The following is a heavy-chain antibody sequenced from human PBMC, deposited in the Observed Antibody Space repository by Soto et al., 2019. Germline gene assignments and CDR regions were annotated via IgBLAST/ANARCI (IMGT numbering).Heavy chain of an antibody. D-gene: IGHD3-16*01. CDR3: ARHWGEVWFDP. CDR1: GGSISSYY. Sequence: PSETLSLTCTVSGGSISSYYWSRIRQPPGKGLEWIGYIYYSGSTNYNPSLKSRVTISVDTSKNQFSLKLSSVTAADTAVYYCARHWGEVWFDPWGQGTLVTAPQ. J-gene: IGHJ5*02. CDR2: IYYSGST. V-gene: IGHV4-59*08.